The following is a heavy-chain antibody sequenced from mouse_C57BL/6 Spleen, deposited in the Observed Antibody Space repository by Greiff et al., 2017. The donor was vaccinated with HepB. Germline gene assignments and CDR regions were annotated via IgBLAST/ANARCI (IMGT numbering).Heavy chain of an antibody. V-gene: IGHV5-12*01. J-gene: IGHJ1*03. Sequence: VKVEESGGGLVQPGGSLKLSCAASGFTFSDYYMYWVRQTPEKRLEWVAYISNGGGSTYYPDTVKGRFTISRDNAKNTLYLQMSRLKSEDTAMYYCARAYYSNYDWYFDVWGTGTTVTVSS. CDR3: ARAYYSNYDWYFDV. CDR1: GFTFSDYY. CDR2: ISNGGGST. D-gene: IGHD2-5*01.